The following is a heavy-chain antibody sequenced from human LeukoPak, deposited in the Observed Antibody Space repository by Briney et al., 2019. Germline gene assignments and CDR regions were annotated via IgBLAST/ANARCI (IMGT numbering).Heavy chain of an antibody. CDR2: ITHSGST. V-gene: IGHV4-34*04. D-gene: IGHD2-2*01. J-gene: IGHJ6*03. CDR3: ARVVVVEPSALSKRNYYYNMDV. CDR1: GGSLTGYY. Sequence: PLESLSLTCAVYGGSLTGYYWTWVRQPPGEGLEWVGDITHSGSTNIHPSFESRGTISVDTPKNPLSLRMNSVTAADTAAYFCARVVVVEPSALSKRNYYYNMDVWGKGTTIIVSS.